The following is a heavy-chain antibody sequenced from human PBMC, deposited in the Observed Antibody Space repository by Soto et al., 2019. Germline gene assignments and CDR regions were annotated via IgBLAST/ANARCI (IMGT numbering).Heavy chain of an antibody. D-gene: IGHD4-4*01. J-gene: IGHJ4*02. CDR2: IWYDGSNK. V-gene: IGHV3-33*01. CDR1: GFTFSSYG. Sequence: QVQLVESGGGVVQPGRSLRLSCAASGFTFSSYGMHWVRQAPGKGLEWVAVIWYDGSNKYYADSVKGRFTISRDNSKNTLYLQMNGLRAEDTAVYYCAGASRMVTQGGRSPVDYWGQGTLVTVSS. CDR3: AGASRMVTQGGRSPVDY.